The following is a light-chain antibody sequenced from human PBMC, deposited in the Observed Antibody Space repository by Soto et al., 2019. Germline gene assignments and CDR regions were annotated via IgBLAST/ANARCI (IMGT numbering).Light chain of an antibody. J-gene: IGLJ3*02. CDR2: SNN. CDR3: AAWDDSLNGPV. Sequence: QAVVTQPPSASGTPGQRVTISCSRSSSNIGSNTVNWYQQLPGTAPKLLIYSNNQRPSGVPDRFSGSKSGTSASLAISGLQSEDEADYYCAAWDDSLNGPVFGGGTKLTVL. CDR1: SSNIGSNT. V-gene: IGLV1-44*01.